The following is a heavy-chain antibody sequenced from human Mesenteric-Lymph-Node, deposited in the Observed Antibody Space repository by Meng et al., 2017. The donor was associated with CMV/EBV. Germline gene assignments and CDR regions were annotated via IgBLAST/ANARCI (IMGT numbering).Heavy chain of an antibody. V-gene: IGHV4-34*01. CDR2: LNHSGST. CDR1: GGSFSDYC. D-gene: IGHD4-11*01. CDR3: ARRPAYSGAFDS. Sequence: SETLSLTCAVYGGSFSDYCWSWIRQPPGKGLEWLGELNHSGSTNYNPSLKSRVSISADTSKNQFSLKLTSVTAADTAVYYCARRPAYSGAFDSWGQGTLVTVSS. J-gene: IGHJ4*02.